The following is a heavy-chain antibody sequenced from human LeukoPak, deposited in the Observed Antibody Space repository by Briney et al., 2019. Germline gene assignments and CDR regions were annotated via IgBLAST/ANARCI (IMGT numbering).Heavy chain of an antibody. CDR3: AKDSTRQYGGNSGLFDY. D-gene: IGHD4-23*01. CDR1: GFTFDDYA. J-gene: IGHJ4*02. V-gene: IGHV3-9*01. CDR2: ISWNSGSI. Sequence: GGSLRLSCAASGFTFDDYAMHWVRQAPGKGLEWVSGISWNSGSIGYADSVKGRFTISRDNAKNSLYLQMKGLRAEDTALYYCAKDSTRQYGGNSGLFDYWGQGTLVTVSS.